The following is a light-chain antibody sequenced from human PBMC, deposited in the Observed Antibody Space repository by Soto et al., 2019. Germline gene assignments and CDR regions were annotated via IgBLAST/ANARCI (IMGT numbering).Light chain of an antibody. CDR1: QSISNY. V-gene: IGKV1-39*01. Sequence: DMQMTQSPSSLSASVGDRVNITCRASQSISNYLNWYQQRPGKAPKVLIHGTSSLQGGVPLRFSGSGSGTDFTLTINNLQPEDFATYFCQQTYSAPLTFGGGTKVEI. CDR3: QQTYSAPLT. CDR2: GTS. J-gene: IGKJ4*01.